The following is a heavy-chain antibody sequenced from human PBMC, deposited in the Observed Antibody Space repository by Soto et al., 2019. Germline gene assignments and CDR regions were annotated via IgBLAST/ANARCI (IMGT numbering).Heavy chain of an antibody. Sequence: QVTLQESGPVLVKPTETLTLTCTVSGFSLSNARMGVSWIRQPPGKALEWLAHIFSNDETAYSTSLKTRLTISKDTSKSQVVLTMANMDPVDTATYYCARTVARMDLDYWGQGTLVTVSS. CDR2: IFSNDET. V-gene: IGHV2-26*01. J-gene: IGHJ4*02. CDR3: ARTVARMDLDY. CDR1: GFSLSNARMG. D-gene: IGHD2-21*01.